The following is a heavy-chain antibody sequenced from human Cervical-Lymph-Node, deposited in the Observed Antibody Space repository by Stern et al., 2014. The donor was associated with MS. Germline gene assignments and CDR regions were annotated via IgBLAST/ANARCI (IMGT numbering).Heavy chain of an antibody. CDR2: IIPFFGTD. V-gene: IGHV1-69*01. CDR3: ARGSTVVTDYFDY. CDR1: GGTFSSYA. Sequence: QVQLVQSGAEVKKPGSSVKVSCKASGGTFSSYAINWVRQAPGQGLEWMGGIIPFFGTDNYAQKFQGRVTITADESTSTAYMKLSSLRSEDTAVYYCARGSTVVTDYFDYWGQGTLVTVSS. D-gene: IGHD4-23*01. J-gene: IGHJ4*02.